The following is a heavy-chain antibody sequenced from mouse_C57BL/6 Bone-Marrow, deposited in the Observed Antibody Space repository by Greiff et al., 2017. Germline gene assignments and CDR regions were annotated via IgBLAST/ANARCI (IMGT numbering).Heavy chain of an antibody. J-gene: IGHJ1*03. Sequence: QVQLQQPGAELVKPGASVKLSCKASGYTFTSYWMPWVKQRPGQGLEWIGNINPSNGGTNYNEKLKSKATLTVDKSSSTAYMQLSSLTSEDSAVYYCARSVVADWYFDVWGTGTTVTVSS. D-gene: IGHD1-1*01. CDR3: ARSVVADWYFDV. CDR1: GYTFTSYW. CDR2: INPSNGGT. V-gene: IGHV1-53*01.